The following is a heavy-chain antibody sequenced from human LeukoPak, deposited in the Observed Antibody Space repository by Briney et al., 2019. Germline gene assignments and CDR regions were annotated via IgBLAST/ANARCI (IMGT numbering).Heavy chain of an antibody. J-gene: IGHJ6*03. D-gene: IGHD2-2*01. Sequence: PSQTLSLTCTVSGGSISSGGYYWSWIRQPAGKGLEWIGRIYTSGSTNYNPSLKSRVTMSVDTSKNQFSLKLSSVTAADTAVYYCAREAVPAAMSYYYYMDVWGKGTTVTVSS. CDR1: GGSISSGGYY. CDR3: AREAVPAAMSYYYYMDV. V-gene: IGHV4-61*02. CDR2: IYTSGST.